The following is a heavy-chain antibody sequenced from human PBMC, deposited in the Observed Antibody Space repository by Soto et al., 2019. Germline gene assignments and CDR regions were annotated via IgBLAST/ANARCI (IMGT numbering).Heavy chain of an antibody. V-gene: IGHV3-23*01. CDR1: GFTLQNYA. Sequence: LRLSCTASGFTLQNYAMAWVRQAPGKGLEWVSTLIGGHYGTAYSYSVKGRFTVSRDNSKNCLYLQMNSLGVEDTAMYFCAKGKSTGDIDWFDPWGQGSLVTAPQ. CDR3: AKGKSTGDIDWFDP. D-gene: IGHD3-10*01. CDR2: LIGGHYGT. J-gene: IGHJ5*02.